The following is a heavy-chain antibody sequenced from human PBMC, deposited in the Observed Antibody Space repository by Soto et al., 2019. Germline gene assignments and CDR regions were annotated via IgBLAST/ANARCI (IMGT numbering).Heavy chain of an antibody. J-gene: IGHJ6*02. Sequence: PGGSLRLSCAPCGFTFSTYSMNWVRQAPGKGLEGVSYISSSSSTIYYADSVKGRFTISRDNAKNSLYLQMNSLRDEDTAVYYCARRDIVVVPAAIRYYYYGMDVWGQGTTVTVSS. CDR2: ISSSSSTI. CDR1: GFTFSTYS. V-gene: IGHV3-48*02. D-gene: IGHD2-2*02. CDR3: ARRDIVVVPAAIRYYYYGMDV.